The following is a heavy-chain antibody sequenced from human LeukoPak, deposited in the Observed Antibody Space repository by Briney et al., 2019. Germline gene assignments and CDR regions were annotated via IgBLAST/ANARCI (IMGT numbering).Heavy chain of an antibody. V-gene: IGHV3-30*18. Sequence: PGGSLRLSCAASGFPFTTYAMHWVRQAPGRGLEWMAVISHDGNNKHYTDSVKGRFTVSRDNSNNTVFLQMNSLRPDDTAVYYCAKEGPGSLIVSGEYYYYGMDVWGQGTTVTVSS. CDR3: AKEGPGSLIVSGEYYYYGMDV. CDR2: ISHDGNNK. D-gene: IGHD2/OR15-2a*01. J-gene: IGHJ6*02. CDR1: GFPFTTYA.